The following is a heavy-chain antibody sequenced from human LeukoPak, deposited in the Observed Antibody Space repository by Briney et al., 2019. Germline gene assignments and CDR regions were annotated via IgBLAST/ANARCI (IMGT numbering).Heavy chain of an antibody. Sequence: GGSLRLSCAASGITFNRYSMNWVRQAPGKGLEWVSSISSGSTYIYYADSVKGRFTISRDNAKNSLYLQIYSLRAEDTAVYYCAKAPGGIVAYWGQGTLVTVSS. J-gene: IGHJ4*02. CDR2: ISSGSTYI. D-gene: IGHD3-16*01. V-gene: IGHV3-21*01. CDR3: AKAPGGIVAY. CDR1: GITFNRYS.